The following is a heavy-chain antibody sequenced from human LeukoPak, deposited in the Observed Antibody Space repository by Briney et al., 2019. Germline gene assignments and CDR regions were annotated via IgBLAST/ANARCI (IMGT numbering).Heavy chain of an antibody. D-gene: IGHD6-19*01. CDR2: IWYDGSNK. CDR3: ASPMRVYSSGWYSYDAFDI. Sequence: GSLRLSCAASGFTFSSYGMHWVRQAPGKGLEWVAFIWYDGSNKYYADSVKGRFTISRDNSKNTLYLQMNSLRAEDTAVYYCASPMRVYSSGWYSYDAFDIWGQGTMVTVSS. CDR1: GFTFSSYG. J-gene: IGHJ3*02. V-gene: IGHV3-30*02.